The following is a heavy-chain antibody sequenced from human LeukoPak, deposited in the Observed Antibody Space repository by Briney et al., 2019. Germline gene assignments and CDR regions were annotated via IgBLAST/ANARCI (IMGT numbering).Heavy chain of an antibody. Sequence: HPGGSLRLSCKVSGFTFSNFEMAWVRQGPGKGLEWLVYINDGGNIIRYADAVKGRFTISRDSVKKSGFLQMNSLRVDDTAVYYCAGGPQYSGSHGYWGQGTLVTVSS. CDR2: INDGGNII. CDR1: GFTFSNFE. J-gene: IGHJ4*02. V-gene: IGHV3-48*03. D-gene: IGHD1-26*01. CDR3: AGGPQYSGSHGY.